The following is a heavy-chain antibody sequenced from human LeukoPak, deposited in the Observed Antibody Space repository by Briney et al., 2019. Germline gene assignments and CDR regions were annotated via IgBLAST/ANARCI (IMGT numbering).Heavy chain of an antibody. V-gene: IGHV4-59*01. J-gene: IGHJ5*02. D-gene: IGHD6-19*01. Sequence: SETLSLTCTVSGGSISSYYWSWIRQPPGKGLEWIGYIYYSGSTNYNPSLKSRVTISVDTSKNQFSLKLSSVTAADTAVYYCAREVAVAGTNWFDPWGQGTLVTVSS. CDR3: AREVAVAGTNWFDP. CDR1: GGSISSYY. CDR2: IYYSGST.